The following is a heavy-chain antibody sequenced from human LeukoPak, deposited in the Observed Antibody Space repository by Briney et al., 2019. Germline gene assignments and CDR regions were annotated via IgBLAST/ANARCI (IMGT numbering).Heavy chain of an antibody. CDR1: GGSFSGYY. Sequence: SETLSLTCAVYGGSFSGYYWSWIRQPPGKGLDWIGEINHSGSTNYNPSLKSRVTISVDTSKNQFSLKLSSVTAADTAVYYCARGRYSSSWYSRGLGYWGQGTLVTVSS. CDR2: INHSGST. D-gene: IGHD6-13*01. V-gene: IGHV4-34*01. J-gene: IGHJ4*02. CDR3: ARGRYSSSWYSRGLGY.